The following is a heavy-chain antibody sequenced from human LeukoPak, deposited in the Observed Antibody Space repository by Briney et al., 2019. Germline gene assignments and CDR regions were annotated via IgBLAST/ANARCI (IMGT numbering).Heavy chain of an antibody. CDR3: ASHSLYSSSAGAFDS. Sequence: SQTLSLTCAVSGDSVSSNSAAWNWIRQSPSRGLEWLGRAYYRSKWYNDYAVSVKSRIIIKPDTSKNHFSLQLNSVTPEDTAVYYCASHSLYSSSAGAFDSWGQGTLVTVSS. CDR2: AYYRSKWYN. CDR1: GDSVSSNSAA. J-gene: IGHJ4*02. V-gene: IGHV6-1*01. D-gene: IGHD6-6*01.